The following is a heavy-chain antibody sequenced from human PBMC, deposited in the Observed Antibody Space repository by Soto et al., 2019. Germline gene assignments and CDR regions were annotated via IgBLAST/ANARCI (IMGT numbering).Heavy chain of an antibody. CDR1: GFSLSTSGVG. D-gene: IGHD3-10*01. Sequence: QITLKESGPTLVNPTQTLTLTCTFSGFSLSTSGVGVGWIRQPPGKALEWLALIYWDDDKRYSPSLKSRLTITKDTSKNQVVLTQTKLDTVDTATYYCARGGWTTYYSPFFDYWGQGTLVTVSS. V-gene: IGHV2-5*02. CDR2: IYWDDDK. J-gene: IGHJ4*02. CDR3: ARGGWTTYYSPFFDY.